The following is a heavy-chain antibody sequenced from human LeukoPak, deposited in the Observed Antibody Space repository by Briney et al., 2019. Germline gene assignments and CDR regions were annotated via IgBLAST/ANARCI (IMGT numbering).Heavy chain of an antibody. CDR3: ARDSCSGGSCYSDY. CDR1: GFTFSSYG. Sequence: GESLRLSCAASGFTFSSYGMHWVRQAPGKGLEWVAVICYDGSTKYYADSVKGRFTISRDNSKNTLHLQMNSLRAEDTAVYYCARDSCSGGSCYSDYWGQGTLVTVSS. CDR2: ICYDGSTK. D-gene: IGHD2-15*01. J-gene: IGHJ4*02. V-gene: IGHV3-33*01.